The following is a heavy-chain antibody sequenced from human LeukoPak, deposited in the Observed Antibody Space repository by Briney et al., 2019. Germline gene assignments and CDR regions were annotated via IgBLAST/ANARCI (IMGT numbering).Heavy chain of an antibody. CDR1: GFTFSTYG. V-gene: IGHV3-23*01. Sequence: PGGSLRLSCAASGFTFSTYGMIWVRQAPGKGLEWGSSISDTGGNTYYADSVKGRFTISRDNSKNTLYLQMNSLRAEDTAVYYCAMPDIVVVPAADDAFDIWGQGTMVTVSS. CDR3: AMPDIVVVPAADDAFDI. D-gene: IGHD2-2*01. CDR2: ISDTGGNT. J-gene: IGHJ3*02.